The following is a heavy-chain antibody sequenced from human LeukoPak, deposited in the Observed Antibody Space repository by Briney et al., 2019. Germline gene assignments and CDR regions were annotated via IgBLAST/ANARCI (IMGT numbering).Heavy chain of an antibody. CDR2: IKQDGSEK. Sequence: GGSLRLSCAASGFTVSSNYMTWVRQAPGKGLEWVANIKQDGSEKYYVDSVKGRFTISRDNAKNSLYLQMNSLRAEDTAVYYCARDFDWLFDYWGQGTLVTVSS. D-gene: IGHD3-9*01. CDR3: ARDFDWLFDY. CDR1: GFTVSSNY. V-gene: IGHV3-7*01. J-gene: IGHJ4*02.